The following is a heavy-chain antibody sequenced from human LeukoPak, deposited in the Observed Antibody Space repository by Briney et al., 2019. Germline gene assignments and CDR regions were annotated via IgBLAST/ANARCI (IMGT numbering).Heavy chain of an antibody. CDR1: GYTFTTYN. J-gene: IGHJ3*02. V-gene: IGHV1-18*01. CDR3: ARGPSDSSGYYYEGDAFDI. D-gene: IGHD3-22*01. CDR2: ISGYNGNT. Sequence: ASVKVSCKASGYTFTTYNINWVRQAPGQGLEWMGWISGYNGNTNYAQKLQGRVTMTTDTSTSTAYMELRSLKSDDTAVYYCARGPSDSSGYYYEGDAFDIWGQGTVVTVSS.